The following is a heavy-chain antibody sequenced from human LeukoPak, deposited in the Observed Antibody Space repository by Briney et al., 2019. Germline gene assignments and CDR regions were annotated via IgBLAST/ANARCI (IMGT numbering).Heavy chain of an antibody. J-gene: IGHJ6*02. Sequence: GGSLRLSCAASGFTFSSYSMNWVRQAPGEGLEWVSSISSSSSYIYYADSVKGRFTISRDNAKNSLYLQMNSLRAEDTAVYYCARDGEYYDILTGYYIYYGMDVWGQGTTVTVSS. V-gene: IGHV3-21*01. CDR3: ARDGEYYDILTGYYIYYGMDV. CDR1: GFTFSSYS. D-gene: IGHD3-9*01. CDR2: ISSSSSYI.